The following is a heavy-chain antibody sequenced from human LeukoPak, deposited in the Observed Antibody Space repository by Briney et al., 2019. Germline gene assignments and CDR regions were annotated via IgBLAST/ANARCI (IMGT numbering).Heavy chain of an antibody. CDR1: GRSISSYY. CDR3: VRDVCSGGICSGFDP. Sequence: SETLSLTCTVSGRSISSYYWSWIRQPAGKGLEWIGYGYIDYTGSANYNPSLKSRVTISLDTSKDQFSLKLNSVTAADTAVYYCVRDVCSGGICSGFDPWGQGTLVIVSS. V-gene: IGHV4-59*01. CDR2: GYIDYTGSA. J-gene: IGHJ5*02. D-gene: IGHD2-15*01.